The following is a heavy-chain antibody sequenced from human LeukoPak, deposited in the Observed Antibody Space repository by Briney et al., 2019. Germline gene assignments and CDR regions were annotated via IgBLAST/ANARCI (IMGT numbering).Heavy chain of an antibody. V-gene: IGHV4-59*08. Sequence: SETLSLTCTFSGDSISTYYWSWIRQPPGKGLEWIGYIYYSGSTNYNPSLKSRVTIPVDTSKNQFSLKLTSVTAADTAVYYCAGWSSYFDQWGQGTLVTVSS. CDR2: IYYSGST. J-gene: IGHJ4*02. D-gene: IGHD2-15*01. CDR1: GDSISTYY. CDR3: AGWSSYFDQ.